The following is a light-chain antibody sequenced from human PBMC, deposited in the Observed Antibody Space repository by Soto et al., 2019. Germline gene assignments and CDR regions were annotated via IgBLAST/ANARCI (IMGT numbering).Light chain of an antibody. CDR3: KQYENLPN. CDR1: QNINNY. Sequence: DIQMTHSPSALSESVVDRVTITFQASQNINNYLNWYQQKPGRAPKLLIYDASNLEAGVPSRFRGSGSGTDFTFTISRLQPEDIATYYCKQYENLPNFGQGTRLEIK. CDR2: DAS. J-gene: IGKJ5*01. V-gene: IGKV1-33*01.